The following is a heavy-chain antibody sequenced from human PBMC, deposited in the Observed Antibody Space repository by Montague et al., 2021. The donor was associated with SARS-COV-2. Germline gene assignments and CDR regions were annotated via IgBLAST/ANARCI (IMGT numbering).Heavy chain of an antibody. CDR2: IKPDGGEK. CDR1: GFTFSSYW. Sequence: SLRLSCAASGFTFSSYWMSWVRQTPGKGLEWVANIKPDGGEKHYVDSVKGRFTISRDNAKNSLNLQMDSLRAEDTALYYCARDSRIVGATGGMDVWGQGPRSPSR. CDR3: ARDSRIVGATGGMDV. D-gene: IGHD1-26*01. V-gene: IGHV3-7*03. J-gene: IGHJ6*02.